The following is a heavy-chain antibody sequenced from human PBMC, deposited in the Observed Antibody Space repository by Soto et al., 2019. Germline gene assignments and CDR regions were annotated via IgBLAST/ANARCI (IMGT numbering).Heavy chain of an antibody. D-gene: IGHD6-19*01. CDR2: ITGSGDST. CDR1: GFTFSSHA. V-gene: IGHV3-23*01. CDR3: AKDLQFSGWLSAQTFDY. J-gene: IGHJ4*02. Sequence: EVQLLESGGGLVQPGGSLRLSCAVSGFTFSSHAMSWVRQAPGKGLECVSSITGSGDSTYYADSVKGRFTISRDKSKSTVYLQRNSLRAEDTAVYYCAKDLQFSGWLSAQTFDYWGQGTQVTVSS.